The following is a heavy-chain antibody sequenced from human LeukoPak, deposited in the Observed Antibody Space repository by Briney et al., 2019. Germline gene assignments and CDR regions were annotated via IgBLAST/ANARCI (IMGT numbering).Heavy chain of an antibody. CDR2: ISSSSSYI. J-gene: IGHJ4*02. CDR1: GFTFSSYS. CDR3: ARMATTKEYY. V-gene: IGHV3-21*01. D-gene: IGHD5-24*01. Sequence: PGGSLRLSCAASGFTFSSYSMNWVRQAPGKGLEWVSSISSSSSYIYYADSVKGRFTISRDNAKNSLYLQTNSLRAEDTAVYYCARMATTKEYYWGQGTLVTVSS.